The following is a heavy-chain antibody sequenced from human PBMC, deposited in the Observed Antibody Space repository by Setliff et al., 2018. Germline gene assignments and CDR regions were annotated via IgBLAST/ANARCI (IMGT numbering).Heavy chain of an antibody. CDR1: GGTFSSSA. Sequence: SVKVSCKTSGGTFSSSAFSWVRQAPAQGLGWIGRIIPLFGTTNFAQNLQDRVTITADQSTETVYMEVRSLRFEDTGVYYCARGFDVGAPRTDSFDIWGQGTAVTVSS. D-gene: IGHD1-26*01. CDR2: IIPLFGTT. J-gene: IGHJ3*02. V-gene: IGHV1-69*13. CDR3: ARGFDVGAPRTDSFDI.